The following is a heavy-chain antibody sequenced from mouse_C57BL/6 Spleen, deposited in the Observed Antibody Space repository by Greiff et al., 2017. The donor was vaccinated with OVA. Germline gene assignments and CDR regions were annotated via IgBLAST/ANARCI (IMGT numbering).Heavy chain of an antibody. Sequence: QVQLKQPGAELVRPGSSVKLSCKASGYTFTSYWMHWVKQRPIQGLEWIGNIDPSDSETHYNQKFKDKATLTVDKSSSTAYMQLSSLTSEDSAVYYCARHYGSREGNFDVWGTGTTVTVSS. CDR1: GYTFTSYW. CDR2: IDPSDSET. CDR3: ARHYGSREGNFDV. V-gene: IGHV1-52*01. J-gene: IGHJ1*03. D-gene: IGHD1-1*01.